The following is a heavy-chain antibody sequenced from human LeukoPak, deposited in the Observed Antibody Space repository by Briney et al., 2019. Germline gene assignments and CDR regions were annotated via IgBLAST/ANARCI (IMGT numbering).Heavy chain of an antibody. J-gene: IGHJ5*02. D-gene: IGHD3-16*02. Sequence: SETLSLTCAVYGGSFSGYYWSWIRQPPGKGLEWIGEINHSGSTNYNPSLKSRVTISVDTSKNQFSLKLSSVTAADTAVYYCARGRKGAAEPLWGSYRWGNWFDPWGQGTLVTVSS. CDR2: INHSGST. CDR1: GGSFSGYY. CDR3: ARGRKGAAEPLWGSYRWGNWFDP. V-gene: IGHV4-34*01.